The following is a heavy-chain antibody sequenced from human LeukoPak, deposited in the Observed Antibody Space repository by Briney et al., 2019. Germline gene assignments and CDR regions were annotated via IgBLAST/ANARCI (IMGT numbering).Heavy chain of an antibody. CDR2: IYSGGNT. CDR1: GFIVSSNY. J-gene: IGHJ4*02. Sequence: PGGSLRLSCAASGFIVSSNYMSWVRQAPGKELEWVSIIYSGGNTYYADSVKGRFTISRDISKNIVSLQMNSLRAEDTAVYYCTRVRIEVAGWVPFDYWGQGTLVSVSS. CDR3: TRVRIEVAGWVPFDY. V-gene: IGHV3-66*01. D-gene: IGHD6-19*01.